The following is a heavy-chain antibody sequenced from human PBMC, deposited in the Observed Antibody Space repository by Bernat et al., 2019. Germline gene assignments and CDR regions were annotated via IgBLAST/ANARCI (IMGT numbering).Heavy chain of an antibody. CDR1: GGSISSSSYY. J-gene: IGHJ3*02. D-gene: IGHD3-10*01. V-gene: IGHV4-39*01. Sequence: QLQLQESGPGLVKPSETLSLTCTVSGGSISSSSYYWGWIRQPPGKGLEWIGSIYYSGSTYYNPSLKSRVTISVDTSKNQFSLKLSSVTAAETAVYYCASSYYYGSGSYLDIWGQGTMVTVSS. CDR2: IYYSGST. CDR3: ASSYYYGSGSYLDI.